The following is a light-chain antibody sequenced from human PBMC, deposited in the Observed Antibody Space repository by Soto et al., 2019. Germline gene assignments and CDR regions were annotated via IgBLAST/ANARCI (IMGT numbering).Light chain of an antibody. CDR3: QQYGRSPLT. CDR1: QSVSSY. Sequence: EIVLTQSPATLSLSPGERATLSCRASQSVSSYLAWYQQKPGQAPRLLIYGASSRATGIPDRFSGSGSGTEFTLTISRLEPADFAVYYCQQYGRSPLTFGGGTKVDIK. V-gene: IGKV3-20*01. J-gene: IGKJ4*01. CDR2: GAS.